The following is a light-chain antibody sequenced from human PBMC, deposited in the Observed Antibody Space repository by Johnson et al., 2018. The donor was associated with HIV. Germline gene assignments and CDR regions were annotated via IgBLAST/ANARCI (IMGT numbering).Light chain of an antibody. V-gene: IGLV1-51*01. CDR3: GTWDSSLRVGF. CDR1: TSNFENYY. CDR2: DNN. J-gene: IGLJ1*01. Sequence: QSVLTQPPSVSAAPGQRVTISCSGSTSNFENYYVSWYQQLPGTAPQLLIYDNNKRPSGIPDRFSGSKSGTSATLGITGLQTGDEADYYCGTWDSSLRVGFFGTGTKVTVL.